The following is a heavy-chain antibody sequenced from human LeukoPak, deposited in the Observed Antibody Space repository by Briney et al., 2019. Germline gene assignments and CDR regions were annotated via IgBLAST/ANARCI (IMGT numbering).Heavy chain of an antibody. D-gene: IGHD2-21*02. V-gene: IGHV5-51*01. CDR2: IYPADSTA. CDR1: GYSFTTYW. Sequence: GESLKISCKASGYSFTTYWIGWVRQVPGKGLEWVGIIYPADSTAKYSPSFQGQVTISVDKSTNTAYLQWKSLKASDTAMYYCARGDVVRGVSWFDSWGQGALVTVSS. J-gene: IGHJ5*01. CDR3: ARGDVVRGVSWFDS.